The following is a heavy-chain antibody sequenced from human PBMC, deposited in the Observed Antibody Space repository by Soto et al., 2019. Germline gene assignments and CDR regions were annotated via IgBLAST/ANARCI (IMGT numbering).Heavy chain of an antibody. CDR2: ISYDGSNK. J-gene: IGHJ4*02. Sequence: QVQLVESGGGVVQPGRSLRLSCAASGFTFSSYGMHWVRQAPGKGLEWVAVISYDGSNKYYADSVKGRFTISRDNSKNTLYLQMNSLRAEDTAVYYCAKDRKVFGIAAAGLFDYWGQGTLVAVSS. D-gene: IGHD6-13*01. V-gene: IGHV3-30*18. CDR1: GFTFSSYG. CDR3: AKDRKVFGIAAAGLFDY.